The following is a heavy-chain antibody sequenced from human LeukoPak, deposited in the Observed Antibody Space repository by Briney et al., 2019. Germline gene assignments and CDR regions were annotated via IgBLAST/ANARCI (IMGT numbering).Heavy chain of an antibody. J-gene: IGHJ4*01. Sequence: SETLSLTCTVAGASISSTSHNWDWIRQPPGKGLESIGSIHQSGATYYNPSLESRVTMSLDTSKNRFSLKLTSVTAADTAVYYCARRPKQPGFWSGSVD. CDR3: ARRPKQPGFWSGSVD. D-gene: IGHD3-3*01. CDR1: GASISSTSHN. V-gene: IGHV4-39*01. CDR2: IHQSGAT.